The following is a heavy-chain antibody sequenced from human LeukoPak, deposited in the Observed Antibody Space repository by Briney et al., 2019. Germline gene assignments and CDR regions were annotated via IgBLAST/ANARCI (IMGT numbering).Heavy chain of an antibody. D-gene: IGHD3-22*01. CDR1: GNSLSSGDNY. J-gene: IGHJ4*02. V-gene: IGHV4-61*02. CDR2: IYTSGST. CDR3: ARASYSYDINGWVPFDY. Sequence: SQTLSLTCTVSGNSLSSGDNYWSWLRQPAGKGLERIGRIYTSGSTNYNPSLKSRVTISGDTSKNQFSLRLSSVTAADTAVYYCARASYSYDINGWVPFDYWGQGTLVTVSS.